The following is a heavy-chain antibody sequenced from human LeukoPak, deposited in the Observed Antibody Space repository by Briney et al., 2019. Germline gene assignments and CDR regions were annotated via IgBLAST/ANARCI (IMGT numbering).Heavy chain of an antibody. CDR2: VYYSGST. CDR3: ARTPDIVVVPAAEAYFDY. V-gene: IGHV4-59*08. CDR1: GGSISSYY. J-gene: IGHJ4*02. Sequence: SETLSLTCTVSGGSISSYYWSWIRQPPGKGLEWIGYVYYSGSTYYNPSLKSRVTISVDTSKNQFSLKLSSVTAADTAVYYCARTPDIVVVPAAEAYFDYWGQGTLVTVSS. D-gene: IGHD2-2*01.